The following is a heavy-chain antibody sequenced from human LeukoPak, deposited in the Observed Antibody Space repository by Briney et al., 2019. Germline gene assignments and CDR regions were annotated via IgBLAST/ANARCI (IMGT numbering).Heavy chain of an antibody. V-gene: IGHV3-11*06. CDR2: ISGGSSYT. J-gene: IGHJ6*02. CDR1: GFTFSDYY. D-gene: IGHD2-8*01. Sequence: PGGSLRLSCAASGFTFSDYYMNWLRQAPGKGLEWVSSISGGSSYTTYADSVKGRFTISRDNAKNSLYLQMNTLRADDTAVYYCARGIMYYFYAMDVWGQGTTVTVS. CDR3: ARGIMYYFYAMDV.